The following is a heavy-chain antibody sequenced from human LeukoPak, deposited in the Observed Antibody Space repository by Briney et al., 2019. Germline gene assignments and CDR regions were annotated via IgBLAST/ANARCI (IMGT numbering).Heavy chain of an antibody. Sequence: GGSLRLSCAASGFTFSSYSMNWVRQAPGKGLEWVSYISSSGSTIYYADSVKGRFTISRDNAENSLYLQMNSLRAEDTAVYYCTRTYYYGSGSYYNPGGVDYWGQGTLVTVSS. CDR3: TRTYYYGSGSYYNPGGVDY. D-gene: IGHD3-10*01. CDR1: GFTFSSYS. CDR2: ISSSGSTI. J-gene: IGHJ4*02. V-gene: IGHV3-48*04.